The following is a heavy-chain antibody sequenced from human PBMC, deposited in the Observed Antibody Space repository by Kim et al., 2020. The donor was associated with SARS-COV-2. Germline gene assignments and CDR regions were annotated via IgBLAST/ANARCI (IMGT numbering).Heavy chain of an antibody. J-gene: IGHJ4*02. CDR1: GYTFTGYY. V-gene: IGHV1-2*06. D-gene: IGHD3-3*01. CDR3: ALCGNYDLGAYYFDY. CDR2: INPNSGGT. Sequence: ASVKVSCKASGYTFTGYYMHWVRQAPGQGLEWMGRINPNSGGTNYAQKFQGRVTMTRDTSISTAYMELSRLRSDDTAVYYCALCGNYDLGAYYFDYWGQGTLVTVSS.